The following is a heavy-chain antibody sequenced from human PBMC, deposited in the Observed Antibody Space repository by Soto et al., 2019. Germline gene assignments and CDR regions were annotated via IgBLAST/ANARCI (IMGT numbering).Heavy chain of an antibody. CDR2: ISYDGSNK. Sequence: GGSLRLSCAASGFTFSSYGMHWVRQAPGKGLEWVAVISYDGSNKYYADSVKGRFTISRDNSKNTLYLQMNSLRAEDTAVYYCEKLGVLLDSKDYWSQRTLVTVSA. J-gene: IGHJ4*01. D-gene: IGHD2-21*01. CDR3: EKLGVLLDSKDY. CDR1: GFTFSSYG. V-gene: IGHV3-30*18.